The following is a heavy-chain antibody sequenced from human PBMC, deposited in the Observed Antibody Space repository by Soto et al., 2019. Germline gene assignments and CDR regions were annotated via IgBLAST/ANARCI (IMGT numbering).Heavy chain of an antibody. J-gene: IGHJ4*02. CDR3: ATLRTILAPTCDY. D-gene: IGHD3-3*01. Sequence: QVQLQESGPGLVKPSETLSLTCTVPGGSVSSGFYYWSWIRQPPGKGLEWIGFISYSGNTNYSPFLRRRLLISVATSRGQFSLRLRSVTAADTAVYYCATLRTILAPTCDYWGQGTLVTVAS. V-gene: IGHV4-61*01. CDR1: GGSVSSGFYY. CDR2: ISYSGNT.